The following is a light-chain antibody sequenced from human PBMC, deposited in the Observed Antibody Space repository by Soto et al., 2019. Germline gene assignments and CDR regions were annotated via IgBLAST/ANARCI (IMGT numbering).Light chain of an antibody. CDR1: QGIRND. CDR2: AAS. J-gene: IGKJ5*01. V-gene: IGKV1-6*01. CDR3: QQTFNSPIT. Sequence: AIQMTQSPSSLSASVGDRVTITCRASQGIRNDLGWYQQKPGKAPKLLIYAASNLQSGVPSRFSGSGSGTDFTLTISSVRPEDLGSFYCQQTFNSPITFGQGTRLEIK.